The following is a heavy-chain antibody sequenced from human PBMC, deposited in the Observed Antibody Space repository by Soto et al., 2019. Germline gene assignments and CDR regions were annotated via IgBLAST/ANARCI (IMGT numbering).Heavy chain of an antibody. V-gene: IGHV3-23*01. CDR2: ISGSGDYT. J-gene: IGHJ5*02. CDR1: GFTFDTHA. Sequence: PGGSLTLSYAASGFTFDTHAMNWVRPAPGKGLEWVTGISGSGDYTYYADSVRGRFTISRDNSKNTVFLQMTSLRGDDTAGYYCATGFPIGSGPGHFDPWGQGNLVTVST. CDR3: ATGFPIGSGPGHFDP. D-gene: IGHD6-19*01.